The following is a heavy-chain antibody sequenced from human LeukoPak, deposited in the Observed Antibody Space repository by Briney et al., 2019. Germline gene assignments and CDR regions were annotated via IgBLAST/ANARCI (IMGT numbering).Heavy chain of an antibody. CDR3: ARESASKFDY. D-gene: IGHD6-25*01. CDR1: GDSVSSDSVA. J-gene: IGHJ4*02. CDR2: TYYRSRWYK. Sequence: SQTLSVTCAISGDSVSSDSVAWNWVRQSPSRGIELLGRTYYRSRWYKDYAVSVKSRITINPDTSKNQFSLQLNSVTPEDTAVYYCARESASKFDYWGQGTLVTVSS. V-gene: IGHV6-1*01.